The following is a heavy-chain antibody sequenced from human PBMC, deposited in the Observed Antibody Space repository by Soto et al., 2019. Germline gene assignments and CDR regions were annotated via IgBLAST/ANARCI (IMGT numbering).Heavy chain of an antibody. J-gene: IGHJ6*02. V-gene: IGHV3-30*18. Sequence: SLRLSCAASGFTFSSYGMHWVRQAPGKGLEWVAVISYDGSNKYYADSVKGRFTISRDNSKNTLYLQMNSLRAEDTAVYYCAKTDYDFWSGYWAYCYYGMDVWGQGTTVTVSS. CDR1: GFTFSSYG. CDR3: AKTDYDFWSGYWAYCYYGMDV. D-gene: IGHD3-3*01. CDR2: ISYDGSNK.